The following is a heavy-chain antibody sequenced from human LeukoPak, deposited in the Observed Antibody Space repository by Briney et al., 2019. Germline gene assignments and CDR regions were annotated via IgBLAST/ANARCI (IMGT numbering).Heavy chain of an antibody. D-gene: IGHD1-26*01. Sequence: PGGSLRLSCAASGFTFSSYSMNWVRQAPGKGLEWDSHITASGTAMFYADSVKGRFTISRDNAKNSLYLQMNSLRDEDTAVYYCASSGSYRFDYWSQGTLVTVSS. V-gene: IGHV3-48*02. CDR2: ITASGTAM. CDR3: ASSGSYRFDY. CDR1: GFTFSSYS. J-gene: IGHJ4*02.